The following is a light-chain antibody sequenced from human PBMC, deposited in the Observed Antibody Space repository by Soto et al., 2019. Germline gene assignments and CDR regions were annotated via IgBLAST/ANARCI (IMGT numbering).Light chain of an antibody. CDR1: QSVSSSY. J-gene: IGKJ4*01. CDR2: GAS. V-gene: IGKV3-20*01. Sequence: EIVLTQSPGTLSLSPGERATLSCRASQSVSSSYLAWYQQKPGQAPRLLIYGASSRATGIPDRFSGSGSGTDFTLTISRLEPEDFAVYYCQQYGSSPPLPFGGGTKVDI. CDR3: QQYGSSPPLP.